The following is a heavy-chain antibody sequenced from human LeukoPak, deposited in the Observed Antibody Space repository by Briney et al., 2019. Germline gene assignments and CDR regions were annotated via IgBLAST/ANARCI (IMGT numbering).Heavy chain of an antibody. V-gene: IGHV3-21*01. D-gene: IGHD3-10*01. Sequence: GGSLRLSCVASGFTLSSYTMNWVRLSPGKGLEWVSSISGDTYYIQYADSVKGRFTVSRDNAKNSLYLQMNSLRADDTAVYYCARGRSGWYGGDAFDIWGQGTMVTVSS. J-gene: IGHJ3*02. CDR2: ISGDTYYI. CDR3: ARGRSGWYGGDAFDI. CDR1: GFTLSSYT.